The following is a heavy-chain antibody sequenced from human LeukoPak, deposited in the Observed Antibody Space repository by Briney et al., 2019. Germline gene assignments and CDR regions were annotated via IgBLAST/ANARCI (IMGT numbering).Heavy chain of an antibody. D-gene: IGHD6-13*01. Sequence: GGSLRLSRAASGFIFDSYSTNWVRQAPGKGLEWVSAISGSGGSTYYADSVKGRFTISRDNSKNTLYLQMGSLRAEDMAVYYCARVGYSSSYDYWGQGTLVTVSS. V-gene: IGHV3-64*02. CDR2: ISGSGGST. CDR3: ARVGYSSSYDY. CDR1: GFIFDSYS. J-gene: IGHJ4*02.